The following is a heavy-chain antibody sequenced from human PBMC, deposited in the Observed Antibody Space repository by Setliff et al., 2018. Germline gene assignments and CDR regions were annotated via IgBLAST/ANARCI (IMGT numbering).Heavy chain of an antibody. CDR1: GGSISSYY. V-gene: IGHV4-59*12. D-gene: IGHD5-12*01. CDR3: AMTGDRGYSGYER. CDR2: IYYSGST. Sequence: SETLSLTCTVSGGSISSYYWSWIRQPPGKRLEWIGYIYYSGSTNYNPSLESRVTISVDTSKNQFSLRLSSVTAADTAVYYCAMTGDRGYSGYERWGQGTLVTVSS. J-gene: IGHJ4*02.